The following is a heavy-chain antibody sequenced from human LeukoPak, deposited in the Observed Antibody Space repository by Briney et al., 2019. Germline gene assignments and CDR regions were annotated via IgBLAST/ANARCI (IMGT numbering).Heavy chain of an antibody. J-gene: IGHJ4*02. CDR1: GGSISSSSYY. CDR3: ARGPYPYYFDY. CDR2: IYYSGST. Sequence: SETLSLTCTVSGGSISSSSYYWSWIRQPPGKGLEWIGYIYYSGSTNYNPSLKSRVTISVDTSKNQFSLKLSSVTAADTAVYYCARGPYPYYFDYWGQGTLVTVSS. V-gene: IGHV4-61*05.